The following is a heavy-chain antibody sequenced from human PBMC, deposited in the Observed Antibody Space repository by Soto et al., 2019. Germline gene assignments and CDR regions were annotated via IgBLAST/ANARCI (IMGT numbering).Heavy chain of an antibody. D-gene: IGHD2-15*01. J-gene: IGHJ5*02. V-gene: IGHV4-34*01. Sequence: SETLSLTCAVSAGSFTDSYWSWIRQPPGKGLEWIGEINHGGHTNYNPSLKSRVTISVDASKTQFSLNLTSLTAADTAVYYCAKEVVAGTNWFDPWGQGTLVTVSS. CDR3: AKEVVAGTNWFDP. CDR1: AGSFTDSY. CDR2: INHGGHT.